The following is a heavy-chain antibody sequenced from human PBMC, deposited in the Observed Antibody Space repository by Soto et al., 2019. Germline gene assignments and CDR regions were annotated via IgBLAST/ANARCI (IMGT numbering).Heavy chain of an antibody. CDR2: ISWNSGSI. CDR1: GFTFDDYA. J-gene: IGHJ6*02. V-gene: IGHV3-9*01. D-gene: IGHD3-22*01. CDR3: AAYYDSSGYYYYYGMDV. Sequence: LRLSCAASGFTFDDYAMHWVRQAPGKGLEWVSGISWNSGSIGYADSVKGRFTISRDNAKNSLYLQMNSLRAEDTALYYCAAYYDSSGYYYYYGMDVWGQGTTVTVSS.